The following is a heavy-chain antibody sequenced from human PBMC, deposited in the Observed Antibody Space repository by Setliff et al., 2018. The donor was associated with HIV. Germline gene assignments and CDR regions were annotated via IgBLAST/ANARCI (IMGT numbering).Heavy chain of an antibody. J-gene: IGHJ4*02. CDR1: GGSFIGSSFQ. CDR3: ARGPPFAY. V-gene: IGHV4-39*07. Sequence: SETLSLTCNVSGGSFIGSSFQSTWIRQAPGKGLEWIGDIAYSGTTMYFNYNPSLERRLSLSEDTSRHQFSLKLTSVTADDTGIYYCARGPPFAYWGQGLLVTVSS. CDR2: IAYSGTTMYF.